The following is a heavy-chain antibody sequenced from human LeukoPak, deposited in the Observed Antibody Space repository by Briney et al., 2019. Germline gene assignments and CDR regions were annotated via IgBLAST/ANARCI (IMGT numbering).Heavy chain of an antibody. J-gene: IGHJ1*01. D-gene: IGHD3-16*02. CDR1: GFTVSSNY. CDR2: IRSTGDGGTT. CDR3: ARGGYQFEH. V-gene: IGHV3-71*01. Sequence: GGSLRLSCAASGFTVSSNYMSWVRQAPGKGLEWIGSIRSTGDGGTTEYAASVKGRFVISREDSKSIAYLQMDSLESEDTAVYYCARGGYQFEHWGQGTLVTVSS.